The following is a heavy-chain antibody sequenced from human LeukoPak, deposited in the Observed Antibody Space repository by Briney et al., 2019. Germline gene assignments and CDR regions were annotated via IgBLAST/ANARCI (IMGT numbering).Heavy chain of an antibody. CDR3: AKAGYSSGWYVLAS. J-gene: IGHJ4*02. CDR2: ISGSGGST. V-gene: IGHV3-23*01. Sequence: PGASLRLSCAASGFTFSSYAMSWVRQAPGMGLEWVSAISGSGGSTYYADSVKGRFTISRDNSKNTLYLQMNSLRAEDTAVYYCAKAGYSSGWYVLASWGQGTLVTVSS. D-gene: IGHD6-19*01. CDR1: GFTFSSYA.